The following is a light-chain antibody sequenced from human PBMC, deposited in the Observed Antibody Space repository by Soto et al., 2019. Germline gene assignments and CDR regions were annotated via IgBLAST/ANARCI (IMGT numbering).Light chain of an antibody. CDR2: DDS. J-gene: IGLJ3*02. Sequence: SYELTQPPSVSVAPGQTATVTCGGRNIGSKSVHWYQQKPGQGPVLVVHDDSDRPSGIPGRFSGSNSGDTATLTISGVEAGDEADYYCQVWDRSSNHWVFGGGTKVTVL. V-gene: IGLV3-21*02. CDR3: QVWDRSSNHWV. CDR1: NIGSKS.